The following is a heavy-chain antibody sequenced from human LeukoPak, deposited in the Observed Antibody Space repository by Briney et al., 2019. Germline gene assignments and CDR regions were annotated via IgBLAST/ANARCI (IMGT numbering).Heavy chain of an antibody. CDR1: GGSISSGGYY. CDR2: IYHSGST. V-gene: IGHV4-30-2*01. D-gene: IGHD1-26*01. Sequence: SETLSLTCTVSGGSISSGGYYWSWIRQPPGKGLEWIGYIYHSGSTYYNPSLKSRVTISVDRSKNQFSLKLSSVTAADTAVYYCASPDPVYLGATTEANGGFELDYWGQGTLVTVSS. J-gene: IGHJ4*02. CDR3: ASPDPVYLGATTEANGGFELDY.